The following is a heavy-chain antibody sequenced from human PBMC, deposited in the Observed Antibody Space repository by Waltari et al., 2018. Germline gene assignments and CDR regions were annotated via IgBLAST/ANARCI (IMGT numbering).Heavy chain of an antibody. V-gene: IGHV4-38-2*02. Sequence: QVQLQESGPGLVKPSETLSLTCTVSGYSISSGYFWGWLRQPPGKGLEWIGRISYSGTTYYNPSLKSRFTISVDTSKNQFYLKLSSVTAADTAVYYCARTPDTALAEYYFDYWGQGALVTVSS. CDR1: GYSISSGYF. D-gene: IGHD5-18*01. CDR3: ARTPDTALAEYYFDY. CDR2: ISYSGTT. J-gene: IGHJ4*02.